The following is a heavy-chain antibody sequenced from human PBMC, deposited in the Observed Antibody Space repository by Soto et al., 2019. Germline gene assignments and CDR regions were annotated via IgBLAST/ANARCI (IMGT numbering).Heavy chain of an antibody. CDR2: VSAGGDMT. Sequence: DVQLLESGGHLVQPGGSLRLSCAASGFTFSYYAMSWVRQAPGKGLEWVSSVSAGGDMTYYSDSVKGRFTISRDNSNNGLFLQMNCLRIEDTALYYYARGDRGGSGPPPSSYYYGLDVWGPETTVMVS. J-gene: IGHJ6*02. CDR3: ARGDRGGSGPPPSSYYYGLDV. D-gene: IGHD3-10*01. V-gene: IGHV3-23*01. CDR1: GFTFSYYA.